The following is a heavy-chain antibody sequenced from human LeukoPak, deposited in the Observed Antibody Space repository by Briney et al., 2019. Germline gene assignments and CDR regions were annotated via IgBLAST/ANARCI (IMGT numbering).Heavy chain of an antibody. Sequence: GASVKVSCKASGYTFTNYYLHWVRQAPGQGLEWMGIINPSGGSTSYAQKFQGRVTMTRDTSASTAYMELSSLRSEDMAVYYCARGALYSSSWYGGDPPDYWGQGTLVTVSS. D-gene: IGHD6-13*01. V-gene: IGHV1-46*01. CDR1: GYTFTNYY. CDR2: INPSGGST. J-gene: IGHJ4*02. CDR3: ARGALYSSSWYGGDPPDY.